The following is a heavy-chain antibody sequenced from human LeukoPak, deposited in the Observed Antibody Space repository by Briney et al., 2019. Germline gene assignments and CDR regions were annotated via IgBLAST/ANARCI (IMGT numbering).Heavy chain of an antibody. Sequence: SETLSLTCTVSGGSISSSSYYWGWIRQPPGKGLEWIGSIYYSGSTYYSPSLKSRVTISVDTSKNQFSLELSSVTAADTAVYYCARRPSYYYDSSGYRANWGQGTLVTVSS. D-gene: IGHD3-22*01. CDR2: IYYSGST. J-gene: IGHJ4*02. CDR1: GGSISSSSYY. CDR3: ARRPSYYYDSSGYRAN. V-gene: IGHV4-39*01.